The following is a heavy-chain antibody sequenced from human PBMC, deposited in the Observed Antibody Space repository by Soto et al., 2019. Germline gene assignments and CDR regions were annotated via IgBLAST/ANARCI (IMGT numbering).Heavy chain of an antibody. D-gene: IGHD3-22*01. CDR2: IKSKAHGGTT. CDR1: DFILSDAW. V-gene: IGHV3-15*07. CDR3: ASYRDSSGLMRYDY. J-gene: IGHJ4*02. Sequence: EVQLEESGGGLIKPGESLTLSCAASDFILSDAWMKWLRQAPGKGLELVCRIKSKAHGGTTDYAAPLKGRFTILRDDSKHTLYLQLNRLQTEDTAMYYCASYRDSSGLMRYDYWGQGALVTVSS.